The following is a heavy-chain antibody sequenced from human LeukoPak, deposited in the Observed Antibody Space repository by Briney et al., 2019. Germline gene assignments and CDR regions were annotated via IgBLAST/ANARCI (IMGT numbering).Heavy chain of an antibody. Sequence: GGSLRLSCAASGFTVSSNYMSWVRQAPGKGLEWVANIKQDGSEKYYVDSVKGRFTISRDNAKNSLYLQMNSLRAEDTAVYYCARDFTEVKRIAAAGPHYWGQGTLVTVSS. D-gene: IGHD6-13*01. CDR3: ARDFTEVKRIAAAGPHY. CDR2: IKQDGSEK. J-gene: IGHJ4*02. CDR1: GFTVSSNY. V-gene: IGHV3-7*01.